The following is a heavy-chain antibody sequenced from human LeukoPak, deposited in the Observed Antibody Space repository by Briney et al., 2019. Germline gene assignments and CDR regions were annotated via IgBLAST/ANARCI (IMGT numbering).Heavy chain of an antibody. V-gene: IGHV4-38-2*02. CDR2: IYTSGST. D-gene: IGHD3-22*01. J-gene: IGHJ3*02. CDR3: ARLNYDSSGYYYFGAFDI. Sequence: SETLSLTCTVSGYSISSGYYWGWIRQPPGKGLEWIGRIYTSGSTNYNPSLKSRVTISVDTSKNQFSLKLSSVTAADTAVYYCARLNYDSSGYYYFGAFDIWGQGTMVTVSS. CDR1: GYSISSGYY.